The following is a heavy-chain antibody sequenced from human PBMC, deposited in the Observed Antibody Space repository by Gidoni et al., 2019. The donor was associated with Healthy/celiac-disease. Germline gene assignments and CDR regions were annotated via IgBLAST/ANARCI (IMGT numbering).Heavy chain of an antibody. Sequence: GGSLRLSRAASGFTFSDYYISWIRQAPGKGLEWVSYISSSGSTIYYADSVKGRFTISRDNAKNSLYLQMNSLRAEDTAVYYCARDGVVWWLRKGSLEVRLDYWGQGTLVTVSS. CDR2: ISSSGSTI. CDR3: ARDGVVWWLRKGSLEVRLDY. D-gene: IGHD5-12*01. V-gene: IGHV3-11*01. J-gene: IGHJ4*02. CDR1: GFTFSDYY.